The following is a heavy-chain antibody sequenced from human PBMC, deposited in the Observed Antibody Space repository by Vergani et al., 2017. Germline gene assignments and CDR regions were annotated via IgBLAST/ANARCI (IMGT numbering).Heavy chain of an antibody. CDR3: ARGETRTDWLDP. CDR2: IYHSGST. D-gene: IGHD3/OR15-3a*01. Sequence: QVQLQESGPGLVKPSQTLSLTCTVSGGSISSGYYWGWIRQPPGKGLEWIGSIYHSGSTYYNPSLKSRVTISVDTSKNQFSLKLSSVTAADTAVYYCARGETRTDWLDPWGQGTQVIVSS. CDR1: GGSISSGYY. V-gene: IGHV4-38-2*02. J-gene: IGHJ5*02.